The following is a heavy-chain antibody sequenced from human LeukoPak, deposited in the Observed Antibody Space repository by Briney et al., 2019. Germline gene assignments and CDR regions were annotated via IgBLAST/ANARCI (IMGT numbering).Heavy chain of an antibody. J-gene: IGHJ5*02. D-gene: IGHD2-2*01. CDR2: INTYNGNT. Sequence: GASVKVSCKASGYTFTTSGISWVRQAPGQGLEWMGWINTYNGNTNYAQKLQGRVTMTTDTSTSTAYMELRSLRSDDTAVYYCARLGVEHNWFDPWGQGTLVTVSS. CDR1: GYTFTTSG. V-gene: IGHV1-18*01. CDR3: ARLGVEHNWFDP.